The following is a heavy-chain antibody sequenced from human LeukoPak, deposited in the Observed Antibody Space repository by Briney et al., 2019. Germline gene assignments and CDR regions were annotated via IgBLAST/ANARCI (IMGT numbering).Heavy chain of an antibody. D-gene: IGHD5-24*01. V-gene: IGHV3-9*01. Sequence: PGGSLRLSCAASGFTFDDYAMHWVRQAPGKGLEWVSGISWNSGSIGYTDSVKGRFTISRDNAKNSLYLQMNSLRAEDTALYCCAKDIRDDYYYMDVWGKGTTVTVSS. CDR2: ISWNSGSI. CDR1: GFTFDDYA. J-gene: IGHJ6*03. CDR3: AKDIRDDYYYMDV.